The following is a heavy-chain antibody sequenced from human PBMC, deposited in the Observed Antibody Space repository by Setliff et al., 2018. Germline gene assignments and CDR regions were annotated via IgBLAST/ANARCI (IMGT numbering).Heavy chain of an antibody. CDR3: AREPSPSDALDI. CDR1: GGSITSGNNY. CDR2: XXXXXXX. J-gene: IGHJ3*02. V-gene: IGHV4-61*02. Sequence: PSETLSLTCTVSGGSITSGNNYWSWIRQPAXXXXXXXXXXXXXXXXXXXXXXKGRVTISLDRSENEFSLNLTSVTAADTAVYFCAREPSPSDALDIWGQGTMVTVSS.